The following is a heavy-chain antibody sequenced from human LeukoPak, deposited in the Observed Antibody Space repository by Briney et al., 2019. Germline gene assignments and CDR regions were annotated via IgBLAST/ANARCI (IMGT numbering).Heavy chain of an antibody. Sequence: GGSLRLSCAASGFTFSNYVMNWVRQAPGKELEWVSGISGSGDSTYYADSVKGRFTISRDNSKNTLFLQMNSLRAEDTAAYYCAKVRAPSGWFNSDYWGQGTLVTVSS. V-gene: IGHV3-23*01. CDR3: AKVRAPSGWFNSDY. J-gene: IGHJ4*02. CDR1: GFTFSNYV. D-gene: IGHD6-19*01. CDR2: ISGSGDST.